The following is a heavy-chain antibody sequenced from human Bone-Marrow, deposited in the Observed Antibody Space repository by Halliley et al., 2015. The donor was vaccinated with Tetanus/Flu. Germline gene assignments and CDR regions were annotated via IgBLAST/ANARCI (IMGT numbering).Heavy chain of an antibody. Sequence: IGSIYYRGSANYNASLKNRVTISIDTSKNHFSLRLTSVSAADTAVYFCAREYSSWDNYHYYGMDVWGQGTTVSVSS. D-gene: IGHD6-13*01. J-gene: IGHJ6*02. CDR3: AREYSSWDNYHYYGMDV. CDR2: IYYRGSA. V-gene: IGHV4-61*03.